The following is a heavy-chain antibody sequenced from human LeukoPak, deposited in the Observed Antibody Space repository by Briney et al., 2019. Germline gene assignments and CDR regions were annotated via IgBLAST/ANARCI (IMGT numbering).Heavy chain of an antibody. J-gene: IGHJ6*03. D-gene: IGHD6-13*01. V-gene: IGHV4-34*01. Sequence: SETLSLTCSVSGDSITGYYWGWIRQPPGKGLEWIGEINRSGSTNYNPSLKSRVTISVDTSKNQFSLKLSSVTAADTAVYYCARDKGSSWYSSHYYYYMDVWGKGTTVTVSS. CDR2: INRSGST. CDR1: GDSITGYY. CDR3: ARDKGSSWYSSHYYYYMDV.